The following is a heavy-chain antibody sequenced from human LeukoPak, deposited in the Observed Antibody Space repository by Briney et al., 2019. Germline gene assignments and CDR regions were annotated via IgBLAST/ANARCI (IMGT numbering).Heavy chain of an antibody. J-gene: IGHJ4*02. CDR2: MNPNSGNT. V-gene: IGHV1-8*01. CDR1: GYTFTSYD. CDR3: ASIPTVTTDPPQPGFDY. Sequence: GASVKVSCKASGYTFTSYDINWVRQATGQGLEWMGWMNPNSGNTGYAQKFQGRVTMTRNTSISTAYMELSSLRSEDTAVYYCASIPTVTTDPPQPGFDYWGQGTLVTVSS. D-gene: IGHD4-17*01.